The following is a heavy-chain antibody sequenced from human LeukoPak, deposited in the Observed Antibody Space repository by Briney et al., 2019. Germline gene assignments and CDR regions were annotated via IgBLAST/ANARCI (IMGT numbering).Heavy chain of an antibody. D-gene: IGHD6-13*01. CDR2: IYYSGST. CDR1: GGSISSYY. J-gene: IGHJ1*01. CDR3: ASSSWYHPEYFQH. Sequence: SETLSLTCTVSGGSISSYYWSWIRQPPGKGLEWIGYIYYSGSTNYNPSLKSRVTISVDTSKNQFPLKLSSVTAADTAVYYCASSSWYHPEYFQHWGQGTLVTVSS. V-gene: IGHV4-59*13.